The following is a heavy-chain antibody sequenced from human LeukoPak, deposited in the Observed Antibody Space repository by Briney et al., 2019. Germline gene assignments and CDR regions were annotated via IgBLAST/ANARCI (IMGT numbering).Heavy chain of an antibody. CDR2: ISDSGNT. Sequence: PGGSLRLSCAASGFTLSSYAMSWVRQAPGKGLEWVSAISDSGNTYHADSVKGRFTISRDSSKNTLFLQMNSLRAEDTAVYYCARHDFNDYWGQGTLVTVSS. J-gene: IGHJ4*02. CDR1: GFTLSSYA. D-gene: IGHD2-21*02. V-gene: IGHV3-23*01. CDR3: ARHDFNDY.